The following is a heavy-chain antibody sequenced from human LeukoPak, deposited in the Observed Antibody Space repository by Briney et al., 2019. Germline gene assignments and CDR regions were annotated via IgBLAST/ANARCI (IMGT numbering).Heavy chain of an antibody. CDR2: INSDGSST. CDR1: GFTFSSYW. V-gene: IGHV3-74*01. CDR3: ARASSSGWSVGAGAFDI. Sequence: GGSLRLSCAASGFTFSSYWMHWVRQAPGKGLVWVSRINSDGSSTTYADSVKGRFTISRDNAKNTLYLQMNSLRAEDTAVYYCARASSSGWSVGAGAFDIWGQGTMVTVSS. J-gene: IGHJ3*02. D-gene: IGHD6-19*01.